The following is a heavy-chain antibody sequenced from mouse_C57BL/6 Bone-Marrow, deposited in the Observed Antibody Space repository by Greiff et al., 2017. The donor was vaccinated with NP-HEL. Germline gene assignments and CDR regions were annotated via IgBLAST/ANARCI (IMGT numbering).Heavy chain of an antibody. J-gene: IGHJ2*01. CDR2: IHPNSGST. CDR1: GYTFTSYW. V-gene: IGHV1-64*01. CDR3: AWILYYGSSPYYFDY. Sequence: QVQLQQSGAELVKPGASVKLSCKASGYTFTSYWMHWVKQRPGQGLEWIGMIHPNSGSTNYNEKFKSKATLTVDKSSSTAYMQLSSLTSEDSAVYYCAWILYYGSSPYYFDYWGQGTTLTVSS. D-gene: IGHD1-1*01.